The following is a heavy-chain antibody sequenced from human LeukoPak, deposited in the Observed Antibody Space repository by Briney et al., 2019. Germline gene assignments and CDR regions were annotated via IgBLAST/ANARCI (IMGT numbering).Heavy chain of an antibody. D-gene: IGHD3-3*01. V-gene: IGHV3-48*03. CDR2: ISSSGSTI. CDR1: GFSISSYE. CDR3: AKDRLEWLLGYFDY. Sequence: PGGSLRLSCAASGFSISSYEMNWVRQAPGKGLEWVSHISSSGSTIWYADSVKGRFTISRDNAKNSLYLQMNSLRAEDTAVYYCAKDRLEWLLGYFDYWGQGTLVTVSS. J-gene: IGHJ4*02.